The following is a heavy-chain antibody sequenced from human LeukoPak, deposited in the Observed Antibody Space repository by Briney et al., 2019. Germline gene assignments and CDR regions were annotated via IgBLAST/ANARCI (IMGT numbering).Heavy chain of an antibody. CDR2: IYTSGST. V-gene: IGHV4-4*07. CDR1: GGSITSYY. Sequence: SETLSLTCTVSGGSITSYYWSWIRQPAGKGLEWIGRIYTSGSTNYNASLKSRVSMSVDTSKNQFSLKLSSVTAADTAVFYCARENSGSYREFDYWGQGTLVTVSS. CDR3: ARENSGSYREFDY. D-gene: IGHD1-26*01. J-gene: IGHJ4*02.